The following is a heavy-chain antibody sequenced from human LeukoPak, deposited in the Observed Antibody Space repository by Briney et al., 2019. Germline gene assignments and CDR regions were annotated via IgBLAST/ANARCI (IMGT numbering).Heavy chain of an antibody. CDR3: ARGHLFGGNSYFDY. CDR2: IYSGGST. J-gene: IGHJ4*02. Sequence: GGSLRLSCAASGFTVSSNYMSWVRQAPGKGLEWVSIIYSGGSTYYAGSVKGRFTISRDNSKNTLYLQMNGLRAEDTAVYYCARGHLFGGNSYFDYWGQGTLVTVSS. V-gene: IGHV3-53*01. CDR1: GFTVSSNY. D-gene: IGHD4-23*01.